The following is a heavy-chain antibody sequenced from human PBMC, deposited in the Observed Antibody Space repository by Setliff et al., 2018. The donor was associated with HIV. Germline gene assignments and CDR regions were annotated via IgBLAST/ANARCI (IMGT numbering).Heavy chain of an antibody. CDR1: GGSISSHC. CDR2: IYASGSI. V-gene: IGHV4-59*11. J-gene: IGHJ3*02. D-gene: IGHD3-16*01. CDR3: ARDGGTYAIGDAFDI. Sequence: PSETLSLTCTVSGGSISSHCWSWIRQSPGKALEWIGYIYASGSIIYNPSLNSRVTMSVDTSKNQFSLELSSVTAADTAVYYCARDGGTYAIGDAFDIWGQGTMVTVSS.